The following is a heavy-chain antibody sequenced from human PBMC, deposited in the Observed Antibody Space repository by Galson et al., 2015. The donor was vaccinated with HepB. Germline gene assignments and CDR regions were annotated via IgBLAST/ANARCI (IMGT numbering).Heavy chain of an antibody. J-gene: IGHJ4*02. Sequence: LRLSCAASGFTFSSYATSWVRQAPGKGLEWVSAISGSGGSTYYTDSVKGRFTISRDNSKNTLYLQMNSLRAEDTAVYYCATQGWLARDYWGQGTLVTVSS. CDR1: GFTFSSYA. V-gene: IGHV3-23*01. CDR3: ATQGWLARDY. D-gene: IGHD6-19*01. CDR2: ISGSGGST.